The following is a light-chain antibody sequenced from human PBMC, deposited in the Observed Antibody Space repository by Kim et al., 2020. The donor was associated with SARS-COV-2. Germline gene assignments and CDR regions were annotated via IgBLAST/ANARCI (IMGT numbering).Light chain of an antibody. CDR3: NSRDSNDNVV. CDR2: GKN. J-gene: IGLJ3*02. V-gene: IGLV3-19*01. Sequence: SSELPQDPAVSVALGQTVRITCQGDSLRSYYATWYQQKPGQAPIVVIYGKNNRPSGIPDRFSGSSSGNTASLPIPGTQAGDEADYYCNSRDSNDNVVFGG. CDR1: SLRSYY.